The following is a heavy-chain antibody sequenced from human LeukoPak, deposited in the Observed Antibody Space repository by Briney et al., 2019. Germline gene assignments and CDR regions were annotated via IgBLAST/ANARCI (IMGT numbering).Heavy chain of an antibody. V-gene: IGHV1-24*01. Sequence: GASVKVSCKVSGYTRTELSMHWVRQAPGKGLEWMGGFDPEDGETIYAQRFQGRVTMTEDTSTDTAYMELSSLRSEDTAVYFCALLTTWLEDLLGGWFDPWGQGALITVSS. J-gene: IGHJ5*02. CDR2: FDPEDGET. CDR1: GYTRTELS. CDR3: ALLTTWLEDLLGGWFDP. D-gene: IGHD7-27*01.